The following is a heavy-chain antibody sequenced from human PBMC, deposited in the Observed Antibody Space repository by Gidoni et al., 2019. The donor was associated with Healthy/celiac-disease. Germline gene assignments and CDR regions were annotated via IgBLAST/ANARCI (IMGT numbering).Heavy chain of an antibody. CDR3: ARDRGYDFWSGYPGNWFDP. CDR1: GFTFSSYS. D-gene: IGHD3-3*01. V-gene: IGHV3-21*01. Sequence: EVQLVESGGGLVKPGGSLRLSCAASGFTFSSYSMNWVRQAPGKGLEWFSSISSSSSYIYYADSVKGRFTISRDNAKNSLYLQMNSLRAEDTAVYYCARDRGYDFWSGYPGNWFDPWGQGTLVTVSS. CDR2: ISSSSSYI. J-gene: IGHJ5*02.